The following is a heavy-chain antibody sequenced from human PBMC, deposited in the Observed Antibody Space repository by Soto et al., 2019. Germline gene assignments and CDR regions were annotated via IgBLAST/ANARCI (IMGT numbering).Heavy chain of an antibody. J-gene: IGHJ6*02. CDR2: IRSKANSYAT. CDR3: TRLSLEGYYGSGSYYPTYYYYGMDV. V-gene: IGHV3-73*01. Sequence: GGSLRLSCAASGFTFSGSAMHWVRQASGKGLEWVGRIRSKANSYATAYAASVKGRFTISRNDSKNTAYLQMNSLKTEDTAVYYCTRLSLEGYYGSGSYYPTYYYYGMDVWGQGTTVTVSS. D-gene: IGHD3-10*01. CDR1: GFTFSGSA.